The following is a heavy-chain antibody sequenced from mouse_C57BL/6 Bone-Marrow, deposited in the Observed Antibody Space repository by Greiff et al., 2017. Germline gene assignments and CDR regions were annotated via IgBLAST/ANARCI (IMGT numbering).Heavy chain of an antibody. V-gene: IGHV5-17*01. CDR2: ISSGSSTI. CDR3: ARRFYDGYYYAMDY. J-gene: IGHJ4*01. Sequence: EVQRVESGGGLVKPGGSLKLSCAASGFTFSDYGMHWVRQAPEKGLEWVAYISSGSSTIYYADTVKGRFTISRDNAKNTLFLPMTSLRSEDTAMYYCARRFYDGYYYAMDYWGQGTSVTVSS. CDR1: GFTFSDYG. D-gene: IGHD2-3*01.